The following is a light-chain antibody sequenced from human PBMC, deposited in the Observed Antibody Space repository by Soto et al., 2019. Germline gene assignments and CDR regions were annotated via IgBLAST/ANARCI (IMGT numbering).Light chain of an antibody. J-gene: IGKJ2*01. CDR3: QQYNSYTS. V-gene: IGKV1-5*03. CDR2: MAS. Sequence: IQMTQSPSTLSAVVGDRVTITCRASQSVSAWLAWYQQKPGKAPKLLIYMASNLQSGVPSRFSGSGSGTEFTLTISSLQPDDFATYYCQQYNSYTSFGQGTTLEIK. CDR1: QSVSAW.